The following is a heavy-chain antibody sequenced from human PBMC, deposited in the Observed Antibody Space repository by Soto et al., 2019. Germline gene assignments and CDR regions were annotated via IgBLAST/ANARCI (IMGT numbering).Heavy chain of an antibody. Sequence: DVQLVESGGGLVKPGGSLRPSCAASGFRFSSHAINWVRQAPGRGLEWVSSISSTSRYIHHAASVKGRVTISRDNAKSSLYLQLDGLRVDDTGVYYCVRDGRLQLQGEFFDHWGQGILVTVSS. CDR1: GFRFSSHA. CDR3: VRDGRLQLQGEFFDH. CDR2: ISSTSRYI. D-gene: IGHD2-21*02. V-gene: IGHV3-21*06. J-gene: IGHJ5*02.